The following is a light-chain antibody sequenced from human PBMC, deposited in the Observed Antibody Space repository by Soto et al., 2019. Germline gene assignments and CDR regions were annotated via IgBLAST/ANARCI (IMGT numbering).Light chain of an antibody. CDR3: SSHTTYYTRV. V-gene: IGLV2-14*01. Sequence: QSALTQPASVSGSPGQSIAISCTGTSSDVGRYDYVSWYQHHPGKAPKLIIHEVSNRPSGVSDHFSGSKSGNTASLTISGFQADDEADYYCSSHTTYYTRVFGTGTKVTVL. J-gene: IGLJ1*01. CDR1: SSDVGRYDY. CDR2: EVS.